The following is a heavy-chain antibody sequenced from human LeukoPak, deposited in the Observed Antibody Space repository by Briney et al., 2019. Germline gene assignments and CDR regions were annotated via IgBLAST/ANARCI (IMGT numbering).Heavy chain of an antibody. D-gene: IGHD4-17*01. CDR1: VYTFTGYY. Sequence: ASVKVSCKASVYTFTGYYMHWVRQAPGQGLEWMGWINPNSGGTNYAQKFQGRVTMTRDTSISTAYMELSRLRFDDTAVYYCARDKDYGDYVTMHFDYWGQGTLVTVSS. CDR2: INPNSGGT. J-gene: IGHJ4*02. V-gene: IGHV1-2*02. CDR3: ARDKDYGDYVTMHFDY.